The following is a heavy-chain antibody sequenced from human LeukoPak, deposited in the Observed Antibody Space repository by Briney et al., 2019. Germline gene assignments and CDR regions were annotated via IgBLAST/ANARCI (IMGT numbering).Heavy chain of an antibody. D-gene: IGHD5-18*01. J-gene: IGHJ4*02. CDR2: INHSGST. Sequence: SETLSLTCAVYGGSFSGYYWSWIRQPPGKGLEWIGEINHSGSTNYNPSLKSRVTISVDTSKNQFSLKLSSVTAADTAVYYCARRVSGYSYGPRVRDYWGQGTLVTVPS. V-gene: IGHV4-34*01. CDR1: GGSFSGYY. CDR3: ARRVSGYSYGPRVRDY.